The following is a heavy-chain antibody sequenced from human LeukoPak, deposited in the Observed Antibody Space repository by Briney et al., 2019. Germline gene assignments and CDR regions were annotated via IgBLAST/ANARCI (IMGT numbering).Heavy chain of an antibody. V-gene: IGHV1-2*02. Sequence: GASVKVSCKASGYTFTGYYMHWVRQAPGQGLEWMGWINPNSGGTNYAQKFQGRVTMTRDTSISTAYMEQSRLRSDDTAVYYCAISAMEDYYDSSGAMNHYYYGMDVWGQGTTVTVSS. D-gene: IGHD3-22*01. J-gene: IGHJ6*02. CDR1: GYTFTGYY. CDR2: INPNSGGT. CDR3: AISAMEDYYDSSGAMNHYYYGMDV.